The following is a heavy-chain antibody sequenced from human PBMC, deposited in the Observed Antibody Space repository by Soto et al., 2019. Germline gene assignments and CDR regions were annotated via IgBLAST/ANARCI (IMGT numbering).Heavy chain of an antibody. D-gene: IGHD6-13*01. V-gene: IGHV3-33*01. CDR3: ARSIAAAGSFGPYYYYGMDV. CDR1: GFTFSAYG. Sequence: QVQLVESGGGVVQPGRSLRLSCAPSGFTFSAYGLHWVPQPPAKGLEGVAVIGYDGSNKYYADSGKGRFTISRDNSKNTLYLQMNSLRAEDTAVYYCARSIAAAGSFGPYYYYGMDVWGQGTTVTVSS. CDR2: IGYDGSNK. J-gene: IGHJ6*02.